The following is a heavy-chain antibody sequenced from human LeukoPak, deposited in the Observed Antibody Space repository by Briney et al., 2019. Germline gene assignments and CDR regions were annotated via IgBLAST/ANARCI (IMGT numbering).Heavy chain of an antibody. CDR1: GFTFSSHA. V-gene: IGHV3-23*01. J-gene: IGHJ4*02. D-gene: IGHD6-13*01. CDR3: AKDWRQQQLAPFDY. Sequence: QPGGSLRLSCAASGFTFSSHAMSWVRQAPGKGLEWVSAISGSGGSTYYADSVKGRFTISRDNSKNTLYLQMNSLRAEDTAVYYCAKDWRQQQLAPFDYWGQGTLVTVSS. CDR2: ISGSGGST.